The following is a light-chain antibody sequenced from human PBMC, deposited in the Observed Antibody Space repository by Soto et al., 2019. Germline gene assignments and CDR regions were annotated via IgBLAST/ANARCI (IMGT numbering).Light chain of an antibody. V-gene: IGLV2-18*02. CDR2: EVT. CDR1: SSDVGKYDR. CDR3: SSYTSTSRYV. Sequence: QSVLTQPPSVSGSPGQSVTISCTGTSSDVGKYDRVSWYQQPPGTAPKLIIYEVTNRPSGVPARFSGSKSGNTASLTISGLQAEDEADYYCSSYTSTSRYVFGGGTRSPS. J-gene: IGLJ1*01.